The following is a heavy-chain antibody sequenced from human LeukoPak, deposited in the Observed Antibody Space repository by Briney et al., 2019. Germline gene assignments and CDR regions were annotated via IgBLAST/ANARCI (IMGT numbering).Heavy chain of an antibody. CDR2: IYGGDSDT. Sequence: GESLKISCKGSGYSFTSYWIAWVRQMPGIGLECMGIIYGGDSDTRYSPSFQGQVTISVDRSITTAYLQWSSLKASDTAVYYCARRSGSGWYELDHWGQGTLVTVSS. CDR3: ARRSGSGWYELDH. V-gene: IGHV5-51*01. J-gene: IGHJ4*02. D-gene: IGHD6-19*01. CDR1: GYSFTSYW.